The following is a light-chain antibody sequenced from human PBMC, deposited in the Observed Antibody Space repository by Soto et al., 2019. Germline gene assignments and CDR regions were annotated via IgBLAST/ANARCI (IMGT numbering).Light chain of an antibody. Sequence: AIQVTQSPSSLSASVGDRVTISCRASQGMGNDLGWYQQKPGKAPKLLIYEASTLQTGVASRFSGSGSGTDFTLNISSLQPEDFATYYCLQDYVYPWTFGQGTKVEVK. CDR2: EAS. J-gene: IGKJ1*01. V-gene: IGKV1-6*01. CDR1: QGMGND. CDR3: LQDYVYPWT.